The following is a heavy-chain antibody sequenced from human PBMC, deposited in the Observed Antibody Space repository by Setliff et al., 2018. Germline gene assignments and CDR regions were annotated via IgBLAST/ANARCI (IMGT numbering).Heavy chain of an antibody. Sequence: GGSLRLSCAASGFRFSDLYMSWVRQVPGKGLEWLSKISGTGNTVYYADSVRGRFTIFRDSAKNSLHLQMTSLSAEDTAVYYCARRLPYFGMDVWGQGTTVTVSS. CDR1: GFRFSDLY. CDR2: ISGTGNTV. V-gene: IGHV3-11*04. CDR3: ARRLPYFGMDV. J-gene: IGHJ6*02. D-gene: IGHD2-15*01.